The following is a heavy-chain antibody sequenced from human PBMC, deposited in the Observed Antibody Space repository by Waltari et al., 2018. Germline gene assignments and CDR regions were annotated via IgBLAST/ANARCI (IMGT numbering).Heavy chain of an antibody. CDR1: GDSMSSRYC. V-gene: IGHV4-4*02. CDR3: ARDRGRGLYLDT. Sequence: QLQLQESGPGLVKPSGTLSLHCAVPGDSMSSRYCWRWVRQSPQKGLEWIGQVRGDGRSNYNPSFASRVTVSLDTPNHQFSLTVTSATAADTAVYYCARDRGRGLYLDTWGPGTLVTVSP. CDR2: VRGDGRS. D-gene: IGHD2-15*01. J-gene: IGHJ5*02.